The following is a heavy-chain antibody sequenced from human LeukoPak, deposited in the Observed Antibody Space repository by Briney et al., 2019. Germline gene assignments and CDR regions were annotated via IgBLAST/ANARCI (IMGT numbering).Heavy chain of an antibody. J-gene: IGHJ4*02. D-gene: IGHD1-26*01. CDR1: GFTFSEYW. CDR2: IKEDGSEK. CDR3: ARFPTRFDY. V-gene: IGHV3-7*03. Sequence: GGSLRLSCAASGFTFSEYWMTWVRHAPGKGLEEVASIKEDGSEKYYLDSVKGRRTISRDNAKNSPYLQMNSLRVEDTAMYYCARFPTRFDYWGQGTLVTVSS.